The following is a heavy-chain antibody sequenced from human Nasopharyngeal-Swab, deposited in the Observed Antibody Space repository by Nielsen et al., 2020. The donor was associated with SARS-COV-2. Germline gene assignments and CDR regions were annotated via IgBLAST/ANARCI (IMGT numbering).Heavy chain of an antibody. D-gene: IGHD2-8*01. CDR3: ASRYCTNGVCYVDY. CDR2: INPNSGGT. CDR1: GYTFTGYY. Sequence: ASVKVSCKASGYTFTGYYMHWVRQAPGQGLEWMVWINPNSGGTNYAPKFQGRVTMTRDTSISTAYMELSRLRSDDTAVYYCASRYCTNGVCYVDYWGQGTLVTVSS. J-gene: IGHJ4*02. V-gene: IGHV1-2*02.